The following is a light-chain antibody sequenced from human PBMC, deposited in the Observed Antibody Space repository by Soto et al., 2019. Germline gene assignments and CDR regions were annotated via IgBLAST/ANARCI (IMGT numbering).Light chain of an antibody. CDR2: GAS. V-gene: IGKV1-39*01. J-gene: IGKJ1*01. Sequence: DIQMTQSPSSLSASVGDRVTVTCRASQSIDTYLNWYQQRPGQAPKLLIYGASTLQSGVPSRFSGSGSGTHFTLTISSLQTEDFATYYCQQNQDIPPTFGQGTRVERK. CDR3: QQNQDIPPT. CDR1: QSIDTY.